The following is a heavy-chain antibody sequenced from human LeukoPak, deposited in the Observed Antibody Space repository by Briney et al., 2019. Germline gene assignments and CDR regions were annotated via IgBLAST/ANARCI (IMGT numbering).Heavy chain of an antibody. V-gene: IGHV4-34*01. Sequence: SETLSLTCAVYGGSFSGYYWSWIRQPPGKGLEWIGEINHSGSTNYNPSLKSRVTISVDTSKNQFSLKLSSVTAADTAVYYCAREDSNDEKIDYWGQGTLVTVSS. D-gene: IGHD1-1*01. CDR1: GGSFSGYY. J-gene: IGHJ4*02. CDR2: INHSGST. CDR3: AREDSNDEKIDY.